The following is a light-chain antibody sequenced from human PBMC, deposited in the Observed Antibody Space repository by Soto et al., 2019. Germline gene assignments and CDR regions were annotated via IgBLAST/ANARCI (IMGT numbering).Light chain of an antibody. J-gene: IGKJ1*01. CDR3: QEYGSSRT. Sequence: EIVLTQSPGTLSLSPGERATLSCRASQSVSSSYLAWYQQKPGQAPRLLIYGVSSRATGIPDRFSGSGSGTDFTLTISRLEPEDFAVYYCQEYGSSRTFGQGTNVEIK. CDR1: QSVSSSY. V-gene: IGKV3-20*01. CDR2: GVS.